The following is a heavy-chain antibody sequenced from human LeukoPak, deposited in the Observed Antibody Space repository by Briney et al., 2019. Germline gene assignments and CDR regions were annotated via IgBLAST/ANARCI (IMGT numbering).Heavy chain of an antibody. CDR2: INTNTGNP. CDR1: GDTFSSYG. V-gene: IGHV7-4-1*02. CDR3: ARDGYYGSGSSYPIFADY. Sequence: ASVKVSCKASGDTFSSYGFSWVRQAPGQGLQWMGWINTNTGNPTYAQGFPGRFVFSLDTSVSTAYLQISSLKPEDTAVYYCARDGYYGSGSSYPIFADYWGQGTLVAVSS. D-gene: IGHD3-10*01. J-gene: IGHJ4*02.